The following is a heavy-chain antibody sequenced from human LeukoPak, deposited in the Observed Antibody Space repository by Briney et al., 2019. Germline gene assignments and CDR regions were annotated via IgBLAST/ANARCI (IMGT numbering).Heavy chain of an antibody. Sequence: GASLRLCCAASGFTFSCYAISCLRQARGERLEWVSAISGSGGSTYYADSVKGLFTISRDNYKYTLYLQMNSLGAEDTAVYYCAKTSSIAAGYYFDYWGQRTLVTVS. J-gene: IGHJ4*02. CDR2: ISGSGGST. D-gene: IGHD6-25*01. V-gene: IGHV3-23*01. CDR1: GFTFSCYA. CDR3: AKTSSIAAGYYFDY.